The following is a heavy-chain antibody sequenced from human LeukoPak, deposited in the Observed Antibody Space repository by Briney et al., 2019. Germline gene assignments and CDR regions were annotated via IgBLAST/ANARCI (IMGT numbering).Heavy chain of an antibody. CDR2: INPSGGST. CDR3: ARANTGMVVTAIDLDY. Sequence: ASVTVSCKASGYTFTIYYMHWVRQAPGQVLEWVGIINPSGGSTSYAQKFQGRVTMTRDTSTSTVYMELSSLRSEDTAVYYCARANTGMVVTAIDLDYWGQGTLVTVSS. D-gene: IGHD2-21*02. CDR1: GYTFTIYY. V-gene: IGHV1-46*01. J-gene: IGHJ4*02.